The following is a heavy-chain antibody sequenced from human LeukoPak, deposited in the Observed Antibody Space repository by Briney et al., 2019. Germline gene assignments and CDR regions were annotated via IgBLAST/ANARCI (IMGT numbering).Heavy chain of an antibody. CDR3: ARDRYSSSWYKNDAFDI. D-gene: IGHD6-13*01. CDR1: GFAFSTYG. J-gene: IGHJ3*02. Sequence: PGGSLRLSCAASGFAFSTYGMHWVRQAPGKGLGWVAFIRLDGSNTKYADSVKGRFTISRDNSKNTLYLQMNSLRIEDTAVYYCARDRYSSSWYKNDAFDIWGQGTMVTVSS. V-gene: IGHV3-30*02. CDR2: IRLDGSNT.